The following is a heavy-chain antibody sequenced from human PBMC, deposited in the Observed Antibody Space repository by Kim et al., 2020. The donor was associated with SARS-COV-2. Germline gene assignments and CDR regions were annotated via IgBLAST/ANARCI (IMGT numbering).Heavy chain of an antibody. CDR2: INPNNGGT. CDR1: GYTFTGFS. J-gene: IGHJ6*02. Sequence: ASVKVSCKASGYTFTGFSMHWVRQAPGQGLEWMGRINPNNGGTNYAQKFQGRVTMTRDTSINTAYMELSRLRSDDTAVYYCASLGVDTAPGMDVSGQGTTPT. V-gene: IGHV1-2*06. CDR3: ASLGVDTAPGMDV. D-gene: IGHD5-18*01.